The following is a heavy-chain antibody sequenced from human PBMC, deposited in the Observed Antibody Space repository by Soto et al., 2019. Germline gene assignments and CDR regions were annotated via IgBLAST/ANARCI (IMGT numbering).Heavy chain of an antibody. CDR1: GFTFTTRA. CDR3: ATGTQNFDY. J-gene: IGHJ4*02. CDR2: ISGGGGTT. V-gene: IGHV3-23*01. Sequence: EVQLLQSGGGLVQPGGSLRLSCAASGFTFTTRAMSWVRQAPGKGLQWVSGISGGGGTTYYADSVKGRLTISRDNSKNMLYLQMNSLRDDDTAVYYCATGTQNFDYWGRGTRVTVSS. D-gene: IGHD3-10*01.